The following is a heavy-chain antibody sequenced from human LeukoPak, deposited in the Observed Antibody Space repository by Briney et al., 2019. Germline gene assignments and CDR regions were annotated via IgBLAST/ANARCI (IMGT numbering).Heavy chain of an antibody. Sequence: GGSLRLSCAASGFTFSSYSMNWVRQAPGKGLEWVSSISSSSYIYYADSVKGRSTISRDNAKNSLYLQMNSLRAEDTAVYYCARDPIAPPYDSSGYYFDYWGQGTLVTVYS. CDR3: ARDPIAPPYDSSGYYFDY. D-gene: IGHD3-22*01. J-gene: IGHJ4*02. CDR1: GFTFSSYS. CDR2: ISSSSYI. V-gene: IGHV3-21*01.